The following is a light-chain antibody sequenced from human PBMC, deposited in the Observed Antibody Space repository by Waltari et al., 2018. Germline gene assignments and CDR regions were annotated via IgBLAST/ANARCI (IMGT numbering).Light chain of an antibody. Sequence: EIVLTQSPGTASLSPGERVTLSCRASQSVGSSSLAWYQQKPGQAPSLVIYRASRRATGIPDRFSGSGSGTDFSHTISRLEPEDFAVYYCQQHGTLPATFGQGTKVEIK. CDR1: QSVGSSS. V-gene: IGKV3-20*01. CDR2: RAS. J-gene: IGKJ1*01. CDR3: QQHGTLPAT.